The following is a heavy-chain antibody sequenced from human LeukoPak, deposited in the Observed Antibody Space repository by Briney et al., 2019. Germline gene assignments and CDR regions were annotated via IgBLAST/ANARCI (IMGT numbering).Heavy chain of an antibody. CDR3: AIDGVILAPGIYWYMDV. D-gene: IGHD3-16*02. Sequence: GGSLRLSCAASTFAFSNYGMHWVRQAPGKGLEWVAFIQYDGRNKYYADSVKGRFTISRDNSKNTLYLQMNSLRAEDTAVFYCAIDGVILAPGIYWYMDVWGRGTTVTVSS. CDR2: IQYDGRNK. J-gene: IGHJ6*03. CDR1: TFAFSNYG. V-gene: IGHV3-30*02.